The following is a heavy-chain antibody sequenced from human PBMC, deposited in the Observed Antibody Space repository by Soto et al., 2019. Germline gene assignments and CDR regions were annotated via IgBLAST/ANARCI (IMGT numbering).Heavy chain of an antibody. CDR1: GFTFSSYG. Sequence: GGSLRLSCAASGFTFSSYGMHWVRQAPGKGLEWVAVIWYDGSNKYYADSVKGRFTISRDNSKKTLYLQMNSLRAEDTAFYYCAKAGYGSGSYYTLSFDYWGQGSLVTVSS. J-gene: IGHJ4*02. CDR2: IWYDGSNK. CDR3: AKAGYGSGSYYTLSFDY. D-gene: IGHD3-10*01. V-gene: IGHV3-33*06.